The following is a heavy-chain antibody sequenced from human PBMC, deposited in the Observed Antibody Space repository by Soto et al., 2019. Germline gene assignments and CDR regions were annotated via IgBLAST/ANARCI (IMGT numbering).Heavy chain of an antibody. J-gene: IGHJ4*02. CDR2: ISGSGGST. CDR1: GFTFSSYA. D-gene: IGHD3-22*01. Sequence: GVLRLSCAASGFTFSSYAMSWVRQAPGKGLEWVSAISGSGGSTYYADSVKGRFTISRDNSKNTLYLQMNSLRAEDTAVYYCAKGAGYYDSSGYPPVDYWGQGTLVTVSS. CDR3: AKGAGYYDSSGYPPVDY. V-gene: IGHV3-23*01.